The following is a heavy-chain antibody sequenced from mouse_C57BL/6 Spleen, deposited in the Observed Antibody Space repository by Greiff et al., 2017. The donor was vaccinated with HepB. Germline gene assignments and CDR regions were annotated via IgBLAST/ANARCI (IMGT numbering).Heavy chain of an antibody. Sequence: VQLQQPGAELVKPGASVKLSCKASGYTFTSYRMHWVKQRPGRGLEWSGRIDPNSGGTKYNEKFKSKATLTVDKPSSTAYMQLSSLTSEDSAVYYCARGYYGSRGYFDYWGQGTTLTVSS. CDR3: ARGYYGSRGYFDY. CDR1: GYTFTSYR. J-gene: IGHJ2*01. V-gene: IGHV1-72*01. D-gene: IGHD1-1*01. CDR2: IDPNSGGT.